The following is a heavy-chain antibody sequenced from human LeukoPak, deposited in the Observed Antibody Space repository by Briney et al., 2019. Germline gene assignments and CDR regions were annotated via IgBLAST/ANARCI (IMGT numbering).Heavy chain of an antibody. V-gene: IGHV1-18*01. J-gene: IGHJ4*02. Sequence: GASVKVSCKASGYTFTSYGISWVRQAPGQGLEWMGWINAYTGNTNYARKLQGRVTMTTDTSTSTAYMELRSLRSDDTVVYYCARDMCSGGTCYARAIPFDYWGQGSLVTVSS. D-gene: IGHD2-15*01. CDR3: ARDMCSGGTCYARAIPFDY. CDR2: INAYTGNT. CDR1: GYTFTSYG.